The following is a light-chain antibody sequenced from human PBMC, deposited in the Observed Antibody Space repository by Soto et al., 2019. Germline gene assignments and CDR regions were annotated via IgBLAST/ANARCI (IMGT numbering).Light chain of an antibody. Sequence: DIQVTQSPSTLSASVGDRVTITCRASQSITRWLAWYQQKPGKAPKLLIYDASNLQSGIPSRFSASGSGRELTLTINDVQPDDFATYFCQHYNTYPYSFGQGTNLQIK. CDR3: QHYNTYPYS. CDR1: QSITRW. CDR2: DAS. J-gene: IGKJ2*01. V-gene: IGKV1-5*01.